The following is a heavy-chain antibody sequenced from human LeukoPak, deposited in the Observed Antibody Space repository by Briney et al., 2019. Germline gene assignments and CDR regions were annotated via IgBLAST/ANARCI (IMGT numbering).Heavy chain of an antibody. V-gene: IGHV3-23*01. CDR2: ISGSGGST. CDR1: GFTFSCYA. CDR3: AKDQNPEGGYYDFWSGYPNWFDP. D-gene: IGHD3-3*01. Sequence: GGSLSLSCAASGFTFSCYAMSWVPQAPGKGLEGVSAISGSGGSTYYAVSVKGRFTISRDNSTNTLYLQMNSLRAEDTDVYYCAKDQNPEGGYYDFWSGYPNWFDPWGQGTLVTVSS. J-gene: IGHJ5*02.